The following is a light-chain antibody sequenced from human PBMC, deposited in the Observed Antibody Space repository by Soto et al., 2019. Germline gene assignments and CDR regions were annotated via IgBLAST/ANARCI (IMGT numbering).Light chain of an antibody. CDR3: CSYAGSRTFWV. Sequence: QSVLTQPASVSGPPGQPITISCTGTTNDVGSYDVVSWYQQYPGKAPKLMIYEVSQRPSGISSRFSGSKSGNTASLTISGLRAEDEAHYYCCSYAGSRTFWVFGGGTKLTVL. CDR2: EVS. CDR1: TNDVGSYDV. J-gene: IGLJ3*02. V-gene: IGLV2-23*02.